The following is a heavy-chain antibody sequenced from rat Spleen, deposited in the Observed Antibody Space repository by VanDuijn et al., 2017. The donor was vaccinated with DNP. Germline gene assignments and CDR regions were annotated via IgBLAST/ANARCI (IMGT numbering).Heavy chain of an antibody. CDR3: ATHNYYSSPYYAMDA. V-gene: IGHV5-31*01. D-gene: IGHD1-2*01. Sequence: EVQLVESGGDLVQPGRSLKLSCVASEFTFNNYWMTWIRQVPGKGLAWVASLSNGGDSTYYPDSVNGRFTISRDNAKNTLYLQRNSLRSEDTATYYCATHNYYSSPYYAMDAWGQGTSVTVSS. J-gene: IGHJ4*01. CDR2: LSNGGDST. CDR1: EFTFNNYW.